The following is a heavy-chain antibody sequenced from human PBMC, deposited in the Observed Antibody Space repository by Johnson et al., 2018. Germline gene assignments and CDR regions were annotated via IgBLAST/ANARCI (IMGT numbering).Heavy chain of an antibody. D-gene: IGHD6-19*01. J-gene: IGHJ6*02. CDR1: GGTFSSYA. CDR3: ARGAGTYSYYFGMDV. CDR2: IIPIFGTA. Sequence: QVQLVQSGAEVKKPGFSVKVSCKASGGTFSSYAISWVRQAPGQGLEWMGGIIPIFGTASYAQNFQGRVTITADESPYTAYMELSSLRSEDTAVYYCARGAGTYSYYFGMDVWGQGTTVTVSS. V-gene: IGHV1-69*01.